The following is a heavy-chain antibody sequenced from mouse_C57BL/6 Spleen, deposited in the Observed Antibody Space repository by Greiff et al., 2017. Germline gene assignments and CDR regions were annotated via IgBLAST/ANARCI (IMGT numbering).Heavy chain of an antibody. CDR2: IYPGDGDT. V-gene: IGHV1-82*01. J-gene: IGHJ3*01. CDR3: ARGGPWFAY. CDR1: GYAFSSSW. D-gene: IGHD3-3*01. Sequence: VQLQQSGPELVKPGASVKISCKASGYAFSSSWMNWVKQRPGKGLEWIGRIYPGDGDTKYSGKFKGKATLTADKASSTAYMQLSSLTSEDSAVYFCARGGPWFAYWGQGTLVTVSA.